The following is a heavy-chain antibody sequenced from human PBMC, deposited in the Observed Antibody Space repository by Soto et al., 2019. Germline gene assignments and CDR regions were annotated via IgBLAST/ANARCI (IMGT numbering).Heavy chain of an antibody. CDR2: ISGSVGST. D-gene: IGHD4-17*01. J-gene: IGHJ4*02. Sequence: QTXEFLRLSLAAFGSTFSSYAMSWVGQARGKGLEWVSAISGSVGSTYYADSVKGRFTISRDNSKNTLYLQMNSLRAEDTAVYYCERSFDYGDYLWGQGTLVTVSS. CDR1: GSTFSSYA. CDR3: ERSFDYGDYL. V-gene: IGHV3-23*01.